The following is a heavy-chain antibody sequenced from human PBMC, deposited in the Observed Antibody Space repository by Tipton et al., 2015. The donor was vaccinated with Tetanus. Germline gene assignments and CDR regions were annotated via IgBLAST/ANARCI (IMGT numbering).Heavy chain of an antibody. CDR3: AKEGDILTGYLFDY. V-gene: IGHV3-30*18. CDR1: GFTFSSYG. D-gene: IGHD3-9*01. J-gene: IGHJ4*02. Sequence: SLRLSCAASGFTFSSYGMHWVCQAPGKGLEWVAVISYDGSNKYYADSVKGRFTISRDNSKNTLYLQMNSLRAEDTAVYYCAKEGDILTGYLFDYWGQGTLVTVSS. CDR2: ISYDGSNK.